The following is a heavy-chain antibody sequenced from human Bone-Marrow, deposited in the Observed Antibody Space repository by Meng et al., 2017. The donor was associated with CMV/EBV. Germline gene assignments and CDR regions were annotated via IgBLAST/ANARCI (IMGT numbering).Heavy chain of an antibody. D-gene: IGHD2-2*01. J-gene: IGHJ4*02. V-gene: IGHV1-69*02. CDR3: ARGGAIVVVPAAIDY. CDR2: IIPILGIA. Sequence: SVKVSCKASGGTFSSYTISWVRQAPGQGLEWMGRIIPILGIANYAQKFQGRVTITADKSTSTAYMELSSLRSEDTAVYYCARGGAIVVVPAAIDYWGQGTLVTVSS. CDR1: GGTFSSYT.